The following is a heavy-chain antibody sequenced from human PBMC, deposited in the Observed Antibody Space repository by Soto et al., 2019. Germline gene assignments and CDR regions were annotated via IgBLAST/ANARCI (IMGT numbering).Heavy chain of an antibody. CDR2: IKQDGSEK. CDR1: GFTFSSYW. D-gene: IGHD2-15*01. J-gene: IGHJ6*03. CDR3: ARGSYCSGGSGYSLAPYYMDV. Sequence: GGSLRLSCAASGFTFSSYWMSWVRQAPGKGLEWVANIKQDGSEKYYVDSVKGRFTISRDNAKNSLYLQMNSLRAEDTAVYYCARGSYCSGGSGYSLAPYYMDVWGKGTTVTVSS. V-gene: IGHV3-7*01.